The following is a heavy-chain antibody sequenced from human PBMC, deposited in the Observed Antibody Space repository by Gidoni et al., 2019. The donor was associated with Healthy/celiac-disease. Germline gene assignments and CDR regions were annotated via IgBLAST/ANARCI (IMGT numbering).Heavy chain of an antibody. Sequence: EVQLVQSGAVVKKPGESLRISCKGSGYKFTNYWISWVRQMPGKGLEWMGRIDPSDSYINYSPSFQGHVTISTDKSIFTAYLQWSSLRASDTAMYYCATYSESSSWYAVGDYWGQGTLVTVSS. CDR1: GYKFTNYW. CDR2: IDPSDSYI. CDR3: ATYSESSSWYAVGDY. D-gene: IGHD6-13*01. V-gene: IGHV5-10-1*03. J-gene: IGHJ4*02.